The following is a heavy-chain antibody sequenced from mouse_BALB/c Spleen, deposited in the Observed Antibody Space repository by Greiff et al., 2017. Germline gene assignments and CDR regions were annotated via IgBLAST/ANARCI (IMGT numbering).Heavy chain of an antibody. CDR1: GYTFTSYW. J-gene: IGHJ2*01. CDR3: ASLVTTADY. CDR2: INPSTGYT. Sequence: VQLQQSGAELAKPGASVKMSCKASGYTFTSYWMHWVKQRPGQGLEWIGYINPSTGYTEYNQKFKDKATLTADKSSSTAYMQLSSLTSEDSAVYYCASLVTTADYWGQGTTLTVSS. V-gene: IGHV1-7*01. D-gene: IGHD1-2*01.